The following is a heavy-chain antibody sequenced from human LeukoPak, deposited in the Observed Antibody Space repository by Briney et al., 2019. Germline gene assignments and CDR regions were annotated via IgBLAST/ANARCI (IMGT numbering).Heavy chain of an antibody. J-gene: IGHJ6*03. D-gene: IGHD1-1*01. CDR1: GFTFSSYW. V-gene: IGHV3-7*01. CDR3: ARVEQNWNDVVGYYYYYMDV. Sequence: GSLRLSCAAPGFTFSSYWMSWVRQAPGKGLEWVANIKQDGSEKYYVDSVKGRFTISRDNAKNSLYLQMNGLRAEDTAVYYCARVEQNWNDVVGYYYYYMDVWGKGTTVTVSS. CDR2: IKQDGSEK.